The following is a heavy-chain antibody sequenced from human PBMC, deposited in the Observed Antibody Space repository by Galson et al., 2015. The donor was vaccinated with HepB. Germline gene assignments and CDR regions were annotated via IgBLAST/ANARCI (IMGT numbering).Heavy chain of an antibody. J-gene: IGHJ6*02. CDR1: GYTFTSYY. Sequence: SVKVSCKASGYTFTSYYMHWVRQAPGQGLEWMGIINPSGGSTSYAQKFQGRVTMTRDTSTSTVYMELSSLRSEDTSVYYCANPSRTSIAAAGTWGYGMDVWGQGTTVTVSS. D-gene: IGHD6-13*01. CDR3: ANPSRTSIAAAGTWGYGMDV. CDR2: INPSGGST. V-gene: IGHV1-46*01.